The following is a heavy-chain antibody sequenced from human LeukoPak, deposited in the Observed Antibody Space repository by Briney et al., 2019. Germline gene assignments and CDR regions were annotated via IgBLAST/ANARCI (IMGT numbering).Heavy chain of an antibody. CDR2: ISGSGGST. J-gene: IGHJ4*02. Sequence: GGTLRLSCAASGFTFSSYGMSWVRQAPGKGLEWVSAISGSGGSTYYADSVKGRFTISRDNSKNTLYLQMNSLRAEDTAVYYCAKRRDYVWGESVHYFDYWGQGTLVTVSS. CDR1: GFTFSSYG. V-gene: IGHV3-23*01. CDR3: AKRRDYVWGESVHYFDY. D-gene: IGHD3-16*01.